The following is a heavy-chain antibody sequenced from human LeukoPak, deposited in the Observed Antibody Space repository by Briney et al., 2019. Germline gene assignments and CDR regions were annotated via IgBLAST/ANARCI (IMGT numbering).Heavy chain of an antibody. CDR1: GYTFTSYD. D-gene: IGHD6-13*01. V-gene: IGHV1-8*03. J-gene: IGHJ6*03. Sequence: ASVKVSCKASGYTFTSYDINWVRQATGQGLEWMGWMNPNSGNTGYAQKFQGRVTITRNTSISTAYMELSSLRSEDTAVYYCARGGSSWYFYYYYMDVWGKGTTVTVSS. CDR2: MNPNSGNT. CDR3: ARGGSSWYFYYYYMDV.